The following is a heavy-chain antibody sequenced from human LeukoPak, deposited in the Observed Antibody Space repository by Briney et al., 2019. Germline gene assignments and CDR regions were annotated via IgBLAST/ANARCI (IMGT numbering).Heavy chain of an antibody. Sequence: GGSLRLSCVASGFIFSNYAMSWVRQAPGKGLEWVSSISGGGGRKYYADSVKGRFTISRDNSKNTLFLQMNSLRAEDTAIYYCAKERDYGPADYWGQGTLVTVSS. J-gene: IGHJ4*02. CDR1: GFIFSNYA. V-gene: IGHV3-23*01. CDR3: AKERDYGPADY. CDR2: ISGGGGRK. D-gene: IGHD4/OR15-4a*01.